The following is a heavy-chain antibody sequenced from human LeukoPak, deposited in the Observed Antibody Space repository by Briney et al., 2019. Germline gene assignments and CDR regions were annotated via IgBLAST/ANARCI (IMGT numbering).Heavy chain of an antibody. CDR1: GYTFSSYD. Sequence: ASVKVSCKASGYTFSSYDFSWVRQATGQGLEWMGWMNPNSGNTGYAQKFQGRVTLTRSTSISTAYMELSSLRAEDTAVYYCARVCAKWGSENCYYYGMDVWGQGTTVTVPS. CDR2: MNPNSGNT. D-gene: IGHD7-27*01. J-gene: IGHJ6*02. CDR3: ARVCAKWGSENCYYYGMDV. V-gene: IGHV1-8*01.